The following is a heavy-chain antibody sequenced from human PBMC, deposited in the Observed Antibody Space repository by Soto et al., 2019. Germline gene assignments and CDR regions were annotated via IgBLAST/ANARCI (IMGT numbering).Heavy chain of an antibody. D-gene: IGHD2-15*01. V-gene: IGHV6-1*01. J-gene: IGHJ6*02. CDR1: GDSVSSNSAA. Sequence: SQTLSLTCAISGDSVSSNSAAWNWIRQSPSRGLEWLGRTYYSPSGFKDYAVSVKSRITINPDTSKNQFSLQLNSVTPEDTAVYYCARESYCSGGSCRDEPHYYSGMDVWGEGTRVTV. CDR2: TYYSPSGFK. CDR3: ARESYCSGGSCRDEPHYYSGMDV.